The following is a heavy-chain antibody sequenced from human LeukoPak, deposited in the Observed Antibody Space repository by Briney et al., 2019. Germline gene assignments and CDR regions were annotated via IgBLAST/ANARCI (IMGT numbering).Heavy chain of an antibody. V-gene: IGHV1-69*05. CDR1: GGTFSSYA. CDR3: ARGRVPLDY. Sequence: SVKVSCKASGGTFSSYAISWVRQAPGQGLEWMGRIIPIFGTANYAQKFQGRVTMTRNTSISTAYMELSSLRSEDTAVYYCARGRVPLDYWGQGTLVTVSS. J-gene: IGHJ4*02. CDR2: IIPIFGTA.